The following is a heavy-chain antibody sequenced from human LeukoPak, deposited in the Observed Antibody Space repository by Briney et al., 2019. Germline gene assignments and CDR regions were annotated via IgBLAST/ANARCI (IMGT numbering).Heavy chain of an antibody. J-gene: IGHJ4*02. V-gene: IGHV5-51*01. D-gene: IGHD2-2*01. CDR3: ARRLYCSSTSCSSFDY. Sequence: MSGESLKISCVASGYSFSNYWIGWVRQMPGKGLGWMGIIYPGDSDTRYSPSFQGQVTISADKSISTAYLQWSSLKASDTAMYYCARRLYCSSTSCSSFDYWGQGTLVTVSS. CDR1: GYSFSNYW. CDR2: IYPGDSDT.